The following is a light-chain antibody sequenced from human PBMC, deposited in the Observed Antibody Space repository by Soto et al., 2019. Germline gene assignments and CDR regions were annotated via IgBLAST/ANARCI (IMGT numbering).Light chain of an antibody. CDR3: AAWDDSLNGPL. CDR2: SNN. V-gene: IGLV1-44*01. J-gene: IGLJ3*02. CDR1: SSNIGSYT. Sequence: QSVLTQPPSASGTPGQRVTISCSGSSSNIGSYTVNWYQQLPGTAPKLLIYSNNQRPSGVPDRFSGSKSGTSASLAISGLQSDDEDDYYCAAWDDSLNGPLFGGGTKLTVL.